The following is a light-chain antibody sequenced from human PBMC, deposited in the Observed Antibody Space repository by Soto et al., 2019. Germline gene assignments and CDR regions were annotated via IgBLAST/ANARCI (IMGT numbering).Light chain of an antibody. V-gene: IGKV1-39*01. Sequence: QETQHSLSLSATVRGRGIITCQARSGNYKYLNWYQEKPGKAPQLLIFGATSLQSGVPSRFSGSGSGTDFTLTISSLQPEDSATYYCQQTYRTPYTFGQGSKPEIK. J-gene: IGKJ2*01. CDR2: GAT. CDR1: SGNYKY. CDR3: QQTYRTPYT.